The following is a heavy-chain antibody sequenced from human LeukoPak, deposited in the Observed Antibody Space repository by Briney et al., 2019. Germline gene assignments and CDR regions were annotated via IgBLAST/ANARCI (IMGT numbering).Heavy chain of an antibody. CDR3: ARDGGLGYCSSTSCRGGNAFDI. CDR2: ISSSSSTI. Sequence: PGGSLRLSCAASGFTFSSYSMNWVRQAPGKGLEWVSYISSSSSTIYYADLVKGRFTISRDNAKNSLYLQMNSLRAEDTAVYYCARDGGLGYCSSTSCRGGNAFDIWGQGTMVTVSS. D-gene: IGHD2-2*03. V-gene: IGHV3-48*04. J-gene: IGHJ3*02. CDR1: GFTFSSYS.